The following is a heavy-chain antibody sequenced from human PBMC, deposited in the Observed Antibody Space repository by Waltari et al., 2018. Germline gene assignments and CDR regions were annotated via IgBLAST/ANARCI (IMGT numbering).Heavy chain of an antibody. V-gene: IGHV1-69*01. CDR2: ITPVFNTP. J-gene: IGHJ1*01. CDR1: GGSFRTSA. CDR3: ARAITGKEYFPF. Sequence: QVQVVQSGAEVKRPGSSVKVSCKASGGSFRTSAVSWVRQAPGHGLEWMGGITPVFNTPTYARNLQDRVSITADDSTETVYMELRSLTSDDTALYYCARAITGKEYFPFWGQGTLVVVSS. D-gene: IGHD3-10*01.